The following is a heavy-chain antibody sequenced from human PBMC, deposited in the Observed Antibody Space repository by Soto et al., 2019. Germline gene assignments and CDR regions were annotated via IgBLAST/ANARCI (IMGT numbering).Heavy chain of an antibody. CDR1: GYTFSDYF. J-gene: IGHJ2*01. CDR2: INPKRGGK. V-gene: IGHV1-2*02. CDR3: ARDSGIPGRYWYFGL. Sequence: QVQLVQSGAEVKKPGASVKVSCTTYGYTFSDYFLHWVRQAPGQGPEWMGFINPKRGGKEYAQKFQGRVTMTRDTSSSTVYMDLSGLTSDDTAIYYCARDSGIPGRYWYFGLWGRGTLVTVSS. D-gene: IGHD2-21*01.